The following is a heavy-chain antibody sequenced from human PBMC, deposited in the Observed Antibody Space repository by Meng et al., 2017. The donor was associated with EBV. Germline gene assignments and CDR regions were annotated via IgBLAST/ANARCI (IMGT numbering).Heavy chain of an antibody. CDR1: GVASRDVA. CDR3: WGDLNYGSY. CDR2: VETKTSKDSI. Sequence: EQLVVWAGGVLSQLGGVLKRSGGTLGVASRDVAWHGVRQASGKGLEWVGRVETKTSKDSIAYAASVKGRFSVSRDDSKNMVFLEMNSLKTEDTARYYCWGDLNYGSYWGQGTLVTVSS. D-gene: IGHD3-16*01. J-gene: IGHJ4*02. V-gene: IGHV3-73*01.